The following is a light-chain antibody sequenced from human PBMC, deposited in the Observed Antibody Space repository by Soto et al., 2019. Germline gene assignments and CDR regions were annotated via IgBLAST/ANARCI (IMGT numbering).Light chain of an antibody. CDR1: QSVSSS. CDR3: QQYNNWWT. V-gene: IGKV3-15*01. J-gene: IGKJ1*01. Sequence: EIVMTQSPATLSVSPGERATLSCRASQSVSSSLAWYQQKPGQAPRPLIYGASTRATGIPARFSGSGSGTEFTLTISSLQSEDFAVYYWQQYNNWWTFGQGTKVEIK. CDR2: GAS.